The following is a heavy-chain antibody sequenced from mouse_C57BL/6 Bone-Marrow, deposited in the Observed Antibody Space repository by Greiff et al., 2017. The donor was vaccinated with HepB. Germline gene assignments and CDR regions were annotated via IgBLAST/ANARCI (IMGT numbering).Heavy chain of an antibody. CDR1: GFTFSDYG. CDR3: ARNYGSTRYYFDY. CDR2: ISSGSSTI. D-gene: IGHD1-1*01. V-gene: IGHV5-17*01. J-gene: IGHJ2*01. Sequence: DVMLVESGGGLVKPGGSLKLSCAASGFTFSDYGMHWVRQAPEKGLEWVAYISSGSSTIYYADTVKGRFTISRDNAKNTLFLQMTSLRSEDTAMYYCARNYGSTRYYFDYWGQGTTLTVSS.